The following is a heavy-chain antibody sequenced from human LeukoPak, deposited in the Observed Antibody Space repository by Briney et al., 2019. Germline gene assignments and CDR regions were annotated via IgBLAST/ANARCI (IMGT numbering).Heavy chain of an antibody. CDR3: ARGYVRTFDY. Sequence: ASVKASCKASGYTFTSYGISWVRQAPGQGLEWMGWISAYNGNTNYAQKLQGRVTITRDTSASTAYMELSSLRSEDTAVYYCARGYVRTFDYWGQGTLVTVSS. CDR2: ISAYNGNT. CDR1: GYTFTSYG. V-gene: IGHV1-18*01. J-gene: IGHJ4*02. D-gene: IGHD3-10*01.